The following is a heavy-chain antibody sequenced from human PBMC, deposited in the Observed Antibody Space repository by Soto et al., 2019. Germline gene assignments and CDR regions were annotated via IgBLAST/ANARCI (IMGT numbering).Heavy chain of an antibody. Sequence: QVQLVQSGAEVKKPGSSVKVSCKASGGTFSSYAISWVRQAPGQGLEWMGGIIPIFGTANYAQKFQGRVTINADESTSTAYMELSSLRSEETAVYYCARGTYYYDCSGYHNYYYYGMDVWGQGTTVTVSS. V-gene: IGHV1-69*01. J-gene: IGHJ6*02. CDR3: ARGTYYYDCSGYHNYYYYGMDV. D-gene: IGHD3-22*01. CDR1: GGTFSSYA. CDR2: IIPIFGTA.